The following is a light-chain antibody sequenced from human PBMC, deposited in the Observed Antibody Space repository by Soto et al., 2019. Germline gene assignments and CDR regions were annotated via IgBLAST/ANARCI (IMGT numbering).Light chain of an antibody. Sequence: DIQMTQSPSSLSASVADRVTITCRASQGICNYLAWYQQKPGKVPKLLIYTSSTLQSGVPSRFSGSGSGSDFTLTLISLHPDDVATYYCQKHDNAPLTFGGGTKVDIK. CDR3: QKHDNAPLT. J-gene: IGKJ4*01. CDR2: TSS. V-gene: IGKV1-27*01. CDR1: QGICNY.